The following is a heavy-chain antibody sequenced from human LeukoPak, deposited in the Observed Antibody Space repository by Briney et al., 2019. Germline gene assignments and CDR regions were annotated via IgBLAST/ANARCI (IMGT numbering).Heavy chain of an antibody. CDR2: NNSDGSST. Sequence: GGSLRLSCAASGFTFSSYWRDWVRHAQGKGVVWVRSNNSDGSSTNYADSVKGRFTISRDNAKNTLYLQMNSLRAEDTAVYYCARATGSEFDHWGQGTLVTVSS. V-gene: IGHV3-74*01. J-gene: IGHJ5*02. CDR3: ARATGSEFDH. D-gene: IGHD3-10*01. CDR1: GFTFSSYW.